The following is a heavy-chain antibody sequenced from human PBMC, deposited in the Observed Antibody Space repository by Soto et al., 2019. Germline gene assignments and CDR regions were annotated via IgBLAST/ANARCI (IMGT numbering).Heavy chain of an antibody. V-gene: IGHV1-8*01. CDR1: GYTFASYD. J-gene: IGHJ3*02. D-gene: IGHD2-15*01. CDR3: ASYCSGGSCYGDAFDI. Sequence: GASVKVSCKASGYTFASYDTNWVRQATGQGLEWMGWMNPNSGNTGYAQKFQGRVTMTRNTSISTAYMELSSLRSEDTAVYYCASYCSGGSCYGDAFDIWGQGTMVTV. CDR2: MNPNSGNT.